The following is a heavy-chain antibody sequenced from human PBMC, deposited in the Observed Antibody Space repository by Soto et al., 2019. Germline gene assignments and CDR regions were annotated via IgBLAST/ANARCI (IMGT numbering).Heavy chain of an antibody. D-gene: IGHD2-2*01. J-gene: IGHJ6*03. CDR2: ISGSGGST. CDR3: ASDYCSSTSCYPNYYYYYMDV. CDR1: GYTFSSYA. V-gene: IGHV3-23*01. Sequence: GGSLRLSCAASGYTFSSYAMSWVRQAPGNGLEWVSAISGSGGSTHYADSVKGRFTISRDNSKNTLYLQMNSLRAEDTAVYYCASDYCSSTSCYPNYYYYYMDVWGKGTTVTVSS.